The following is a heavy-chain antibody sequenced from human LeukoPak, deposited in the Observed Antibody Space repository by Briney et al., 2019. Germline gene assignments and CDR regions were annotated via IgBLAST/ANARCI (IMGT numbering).Heavy chain of an antibody. D-gene: IGHD3-22*01. CDR2: ISGNGVST. V-gene: IGHV3-23*01. CDR1: GFTFSSYA. Sequence: PGGSLRLSCATSGFTFSSYAMSWVRQAPGKGLEWVSAISGNGVSTYYADSVKGRFTIFRDNSKNTLYLQMNSLRAEDTAVYYCAKAPLSYDSSGPFDYWGQGTLVTVSS. J-gene: IGHJ4*02. CDR3: AKAPLSYDSSGPFDY.